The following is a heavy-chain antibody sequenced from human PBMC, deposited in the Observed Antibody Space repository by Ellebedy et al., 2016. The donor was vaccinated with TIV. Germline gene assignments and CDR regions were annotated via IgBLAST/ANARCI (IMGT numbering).Heavy chain of an antibody. D-gene: IGHD1-26*01. J-gene: IGHJ6*02. CDR1: GYAFGSYG. Sequence: AASVKVSCKASGYAFGSYGISWVRQAPGQGLEWMAWISPYTGNTEFAQKVQGRVTMTTDTSTSTAYMELRSLRSDDTAVYYCARERSGSGSYYNYFGMDVWGQGTTVTVSS. CDR2: ISPYTGNT. CDR3: ARERSGSGSYYNYFGMDV. V-gene: IGHV1-18*01.